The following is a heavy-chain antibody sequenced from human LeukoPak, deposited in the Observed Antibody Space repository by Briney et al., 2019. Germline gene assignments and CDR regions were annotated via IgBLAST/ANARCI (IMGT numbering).Heavy chain of an antibody. CDR2: NSWNRHSI. CDR1: GFTFVDYA. CDR3: AKDRSMVTTGSSDY. Sequence: PGGSLRLFCAASGFTFVDYAVLGPRQPPGKGVEGCSGNSWNRHSIGYADSVRGRFTISRDNAKNSLYLQMNGRSVEVTALYYCAKDRSMVTTGSSDYWGQGTLVTVSS. V-gene: IGHV3-9*01. D-gene: IGHD3-10*01. J-gene: IGHJ4*02.